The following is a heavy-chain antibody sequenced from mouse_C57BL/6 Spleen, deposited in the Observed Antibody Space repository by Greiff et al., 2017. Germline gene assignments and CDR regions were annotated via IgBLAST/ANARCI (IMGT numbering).Heavy chain of an antibody. Sequence: EVQLQQSGAELVRPGDSVKLSCTASGFNIKDYYMHWVQQRPEQGLEWIGRIDPEDGATEYAPKLQGKATMTADTSSNTAYLQLSSLTSEDTAVYYWTTAGNYVYWDYWGQGTTLTVSS. J-gene: IGHJ2*01. CDR2: IDPEDGAT. CDR1: GFNIKDYY. D-gene: IGHD2-1*01. V-gene: IGHV14-1*01. CDR3: TTAGNYVYWDY.